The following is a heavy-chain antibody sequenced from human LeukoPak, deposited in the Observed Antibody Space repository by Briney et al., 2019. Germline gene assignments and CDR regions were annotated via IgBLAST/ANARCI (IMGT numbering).Heavy chain of an antibody. J-gene: IGHJ4*02. Sequence: GGTLRLSCAASGFTFSNYWVHWVRQAPGKGLVWVSRINRDGSTTKYADSVKGRFTVSRDNAKNTLNLQMNSLRAEDTAVYYCARDKKSGESSEIDYWGQGTLVTVSS. CDR2: INRDGSTT. V-gene: IGHV3-74*03. CDR3: ARDKKSGESSEIDY. D-gene: IGHD3-10*01. CDR1: GFTFSNYW.